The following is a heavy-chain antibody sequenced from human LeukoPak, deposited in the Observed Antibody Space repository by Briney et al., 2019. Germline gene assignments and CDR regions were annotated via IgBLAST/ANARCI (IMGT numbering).Heavy chain of an antibody. Sequence: GSLRLSCAASGFTFSSYEMNWVRQAPGKGLEWLSYISRSGTFIQYADSVKGRFTISRDDAKNSLYLQMNRLRAEDTGVYHCVRDATETQMGWVYFDYWGQGTLVTVSS. CDR1: GFTFSSYE. CDR2: ISRSGTFI. V-gene: IGHV3-48*03. J-gene: IGHJ4*02. D-gene: IGHD4-17*01. CDR3: VRDATETQMGWVYFDY.